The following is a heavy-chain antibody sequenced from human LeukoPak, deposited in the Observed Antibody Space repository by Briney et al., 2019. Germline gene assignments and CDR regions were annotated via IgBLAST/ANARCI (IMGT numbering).Heavy chain of an antibody. CDR1: GGSISSGSYY. J-gene: IGHJ6*02. CDR3: ARDFGGGYSYGYGMDV. CDR2: IYYSGST. Sequence: PSETLSLTCTVSGGSISSGSYYWGWIRQPPGKGLEWIGSIYYSGSTYYNPSLKSRVTISVDTSKNQFSLKLSSVTAADTAVYYCARDFGGGYSYGYGMDVWGQGTTVTVSS. D-gene: IGHD5-18*01. V-gene: IGHV4-39*07.